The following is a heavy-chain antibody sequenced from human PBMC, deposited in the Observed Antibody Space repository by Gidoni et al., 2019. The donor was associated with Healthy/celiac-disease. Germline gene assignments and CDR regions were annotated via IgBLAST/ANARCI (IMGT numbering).Heavy chain of an antibody. D-gene: IGHD5-18*01. V-gene: IGHV4-34*01. CDR2: INHSGST. J-gene: IGHJ6*03. CDR1: GGSFSGYY. CDR3: ARGKIQLWASYYYSMDV. Sequence: QVQLQQWGAGLLKPSETLSLTCAVYGGSFSGYYWGWLRQPPGKGLEWIGEINHSGSTNYHPSLKSRVTISVDTAKNQFSLKLSCVTAADTAVYYCARGKIQLWASYYYSMDVWGKGTTVTVSS.